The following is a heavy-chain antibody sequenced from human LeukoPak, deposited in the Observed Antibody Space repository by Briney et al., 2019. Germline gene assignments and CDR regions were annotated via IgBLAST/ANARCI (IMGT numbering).Heavy chain of an antibody. CDR1: GFTVSSNY. V-gene: IGHV3-53*01. J-gene: IGHJ3*02. CDR2: IYSGGST. CDR3: ATNAGRRGAFDI. D-gene: IGHD2-15*01. Sequence: GGSLRLSCAASGFTVSSNYMSWLRQAPGKGLEWCSVIYSGGSTYYADSVKGRFTISRDNSKNTLYLQMNSLRAEDTAVYYCATNAGRRGAFDIWGQGTMVTVSS.